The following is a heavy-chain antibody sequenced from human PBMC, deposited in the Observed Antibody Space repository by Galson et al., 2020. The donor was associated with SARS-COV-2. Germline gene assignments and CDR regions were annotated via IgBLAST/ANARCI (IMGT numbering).Heavy chain of an antibody. J-gene: IGHJ6*04. Sequence: GGSLRLSCAVSGFTFSDYYMNWIRQAPGKGLEWVSCISSSGSSMYYADSVKGRFTMSRDNAKNSLYLEMNTLRADDTAVYYCARDGGQSHLDVWGKGTTVTVSS. CDR2: ISSSGSSM. V-gene: IGHV3-11*01. D-gene: IGHD3-16*01. CDR1: GFTFSDYY. CDR3: ARDGGQSHLDV.